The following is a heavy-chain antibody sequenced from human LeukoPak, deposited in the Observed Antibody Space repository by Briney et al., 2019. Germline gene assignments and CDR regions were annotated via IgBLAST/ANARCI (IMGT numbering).Heavy chain of an antibody. V-gene: IGHV3-48*01. CDR3: ARGTVVVGINFDY. J-gene: IGHJ4*02. CDR2: ISRGSSDI. CDR1: GFTFSSYS. Sequence: GGSLRLSCAASGFTFSSYSMNWVRQAPGKGLEWVSYISRGSSDIYYADSVKGRFTISRDNSKNTLYLQMNSLRAEDTAVYYCARGTVVVGINFDYWGQGTLVTVSS. D-gene: IGHD3-22*01.